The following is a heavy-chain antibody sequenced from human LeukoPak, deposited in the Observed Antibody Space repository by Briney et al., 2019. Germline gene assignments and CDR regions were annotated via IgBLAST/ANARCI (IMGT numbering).Heavy chain of an antibody. V-gene: IGHV4-39*01. CDR3: ASRNDILTGYVFDF. J-gene: IGHJ4*02. D-gene: IGHD3-9*01. CDR2: IYYSRST. Sequence: SETLSLTCTVSGGSVSSSIYYWGWIRQPPGKGLEWIGSIYYSRSTSYNPSLKSRVTISVDTSKNQFSLKLTSVTAADTAVYYCASRNDILTGYVFDFWGQGTLVTVSS. CDR1: GGSVSSSIYY.